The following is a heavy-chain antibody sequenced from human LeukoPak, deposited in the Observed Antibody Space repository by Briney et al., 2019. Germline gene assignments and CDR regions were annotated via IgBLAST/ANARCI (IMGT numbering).Heavy chain of an antibody. D-gene: IGHD2-2*01. V-gene: IGHV3-48*03. CDR2: ISSSGSTI. Sequence: QPGGSLRLSCAASGFTFSSYEMNWVRQAPGKGLEWVSYISSSGSTIYYADSVKGRFTISRDNAKNSLYLQMNSLRAEDTAVYYCARFGRVHCSSTSRPFDYWGQGTLVTVSS. CDR3: ARFGRVHCSSTSRPFDY. J-gene: IGHJ4*02. CDR1: GFTFSSYE.